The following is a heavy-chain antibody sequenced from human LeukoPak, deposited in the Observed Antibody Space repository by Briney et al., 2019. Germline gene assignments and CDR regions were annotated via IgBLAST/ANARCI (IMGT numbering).Heavy chain of an antibody. CDR2: IYYSGST. CDR1: GGSISSSSYY. V-gene: IGHV4-39*01. Sequence: PSETLSLTCTVSGGSISSSSYYWGWIRQPPGKGLEWIGSIYYSGSTYYNPSLKSRVTISVDTSKNQFSLKLSSVTATDTAVYYCARLRLGSSGARPDYWGQGTLVTVSS. J-gene: IGHJ4*02. D-gene: IGHD6-6*01. CDR3: ARLRLGSSGARPDY.